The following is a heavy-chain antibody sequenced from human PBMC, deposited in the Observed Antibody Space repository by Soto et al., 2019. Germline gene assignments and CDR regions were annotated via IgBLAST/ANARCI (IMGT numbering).Heavy chain of an antibody. V-gene: IGHV1-69*01. CDR3: AREGPMGATDS. CDR2: IIHIFGTA. Sequence: QVQLVQSGAEEKKPGPSEKVSCKASGGTFTSSAISGGRQAPGQGLEWMGGIIHIFGTANYAQKFQGRVTITADESTSTAYMELSSLRSEDTAVYYCAREGPMGATDSWGQGTLVTVSS. J-gene: IGHJ4*02. CDR1: GGTFTSSA. D-gene: IGHD1-26*01.